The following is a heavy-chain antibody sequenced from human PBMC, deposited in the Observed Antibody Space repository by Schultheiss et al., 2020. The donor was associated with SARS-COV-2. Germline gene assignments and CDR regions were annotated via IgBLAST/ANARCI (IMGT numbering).Heavy chain of an antibody. Sequence: GGSLRLSCAASGFTFSSYGMHWVRQAPGKGLEWVALIWNDGNNKFYTDSVKGRFTISRDNSKNTLYLQMNSLRAEDTAVYYCAKAPSIGWDWFDPWGQGTLVTVSS. CDR2: IWNDGNNK. CDR1: GFTFSSYG. V-gene: IGHV3-33*06. J-gene: IGHJ5*02. D-gene: IGHD6-19*01. CDR3: AKAPSIGWDWFDP.